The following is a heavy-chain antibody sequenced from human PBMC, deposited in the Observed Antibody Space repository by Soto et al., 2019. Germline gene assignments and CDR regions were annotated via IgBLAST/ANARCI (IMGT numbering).Heavy chain of an antibody. CDR1: GFSFSNYA. D-gene: IGHD2-2*01. J-gene: IGHJ4*02. V-gene: IGHV3-64*01. CDR3: AREGSYQLLSDFDY. Sequence: EVQLVESGGILVQPGGSLRLSCVASGFSFSNYAMHWVRQAPGKGLEYVSAISNNGVSTYYANSVKGRFIISRDNSKNTLYLQMGSLRAEDMAVYYCAREGSYQLLSDFDYWGQGTLVTVSS. CDR2: ISNNGVST.